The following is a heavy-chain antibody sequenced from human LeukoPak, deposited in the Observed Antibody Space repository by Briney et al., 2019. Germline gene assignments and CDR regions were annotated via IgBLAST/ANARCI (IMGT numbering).Heavy chain of an antibody. V-gene: IGHV1-2*02. Sequence: ASVKVSCKASGYTFTGHYMHWLRQAPEQGLEWMGWINPNNGGTNYAQKFQGRVTMTRDTSISTAYMELSRLRSDDTAVYYCAREISPYYFDYWGQGTLVTVSS. J-gene: IGHJ4*02. CDR3: AREISPYYFDY. CDR2: INPNNGGT. CDR1: GYTFTGHY. D-gene: IGHD2/OR15-2a*01.